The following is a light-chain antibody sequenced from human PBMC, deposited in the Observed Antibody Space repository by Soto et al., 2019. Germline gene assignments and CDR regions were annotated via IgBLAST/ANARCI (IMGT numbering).Light chain of an antibody. CDR3: LQYDGWPLT. CDR2: DAY. Sequence: EVVLTQSPVTLSLSPGERATLSCRASQSFRGLLAWYQQKPGQAPRLLIYDAYNRATGIPPRFSGSGSGTEFTLTIDSLQSEDFVVYYCLQYDGWPLTFGQGTRLEIK. CDR1: QSFRGL. V-gene: IGKV3-11*01. J-gene: IGKJ5*01.